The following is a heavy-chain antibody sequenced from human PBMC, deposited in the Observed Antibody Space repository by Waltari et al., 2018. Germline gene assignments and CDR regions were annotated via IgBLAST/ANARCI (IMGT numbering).Heavy chain of an antibody. V-gene: IGHV3-23*04. CDR2: INPGRANT. J-gene: IGHJ5*02. D-gene: IGHD3-10*01. Sequence: EVQLVQSGGGLIQPGGSLHLSFEPSGFSFYTSAMTWVRQAPGKGLEWVSTINPGRANTYYADSVRGRFTISRDNSKNTLYLQLNNLRAEDTATYYCAKADNKWELLWFDSWGQGNLVIVSS. CDR3: AKADNKWELLWFDS. CDR1: GFSFYTSA.